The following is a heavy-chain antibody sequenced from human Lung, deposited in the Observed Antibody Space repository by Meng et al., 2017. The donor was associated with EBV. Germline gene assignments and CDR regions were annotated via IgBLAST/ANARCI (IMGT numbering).Heavy chain of an antibody. CDR3: ARQSGYFDY. Sequence: GQLQESGPGLVKPSETLSLPCTVSGGSISSYYWSWIRQPPGKGLEWIGHIYYSGSTNYNPSLKSRVTISVDTSKNQFSLKLSSVTATDTAVYYCARQSGYFDYWGQGTLVTVSS. CDR2: IYYSGST. D-gene: IGHD3-10*01. J-gene: IGHJ4*02. V-gene: IGHV4-59*08. CDR1: GGSISSYY.